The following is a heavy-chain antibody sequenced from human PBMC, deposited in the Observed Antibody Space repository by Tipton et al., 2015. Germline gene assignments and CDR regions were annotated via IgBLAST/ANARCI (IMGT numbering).Heavy chain of an antibody. CDR3: ARTYDFTAYSPVGC. J-gene: IGHJ4*02. D-gene: IGHD3-3*01. V-gene: IGHV4-39*01. CDR2: IYYSGST. Sequence: TLSLTCTVSGDSISSGSYYWGWIRLPPGKGLEWIGSIYYSGSTYYNPSLKSRVTISVDTSKNQFSLKLSSVTAADTAVYYCARTYDFTAYSPVGCWGQGTLVTVSS. CDR1: GDSISSGSYY.